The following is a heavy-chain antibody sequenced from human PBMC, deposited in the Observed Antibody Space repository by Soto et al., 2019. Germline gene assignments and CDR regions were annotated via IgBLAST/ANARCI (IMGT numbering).Heavy chain of an antibody. J-gene: IGHJ4*02. CDR2: ISTSGTTI. Sequence: EAQLVESGGGSVLPGGSLRLSCAASGFTFRSYEMNWVRQAPGKGLEWVSYISTSGTTIYYTDSVKGRFSISRDNAKASLFLQTSSLRVEDTGVYYCVRDRGGHDQGDFTPIWGQGALVTVTS. CDR1: GFTFRSYE. CDR3: VRDRGGHDQGDFTPI. V-gene: IGHV3-48*03. D-gene: IGHD2-21*02.